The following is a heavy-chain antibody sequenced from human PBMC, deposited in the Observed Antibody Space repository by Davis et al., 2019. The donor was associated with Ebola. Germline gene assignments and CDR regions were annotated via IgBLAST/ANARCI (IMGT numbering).Heavy chain of an antibody. Sequence: GESLKISCAASGFTFSNYAMNWVRQAPGKGLEWVSALGFSGSGGNTYYADSVKGRFTISRDNSKNTLYLQMNSLRAEDTAVYYCAKVKTYNYSFLGDAFDIWGQGTMVTVSS. V-gene: IGHV3-23*01. J-gene: IGHJ3*02. CDR2: FSGSGGNT. CDR3: AKVKTYNYSFLGDAFDI. D-gene: IGHD1-1*01. CDR1: GFTFSNYA.